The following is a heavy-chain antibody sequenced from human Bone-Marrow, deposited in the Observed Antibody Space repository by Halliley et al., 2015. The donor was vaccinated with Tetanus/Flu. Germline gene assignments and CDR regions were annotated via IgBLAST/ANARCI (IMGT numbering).Heavy chain of an antibody. D-gene: IGHD3-22*01. Sequence: SCIGSGGRVIYYADSVEGRFTISRDNAKNSLYLQMNSLRAEDTAIYYCARALLPSDTSGYWGYWGQGTLVTVSS. CDR3: ARALLPSDTSGYWGY. J-gene: IGHJ4*02. V-gene: IGHV3-48*03. CDR2: IGSGGRVI.